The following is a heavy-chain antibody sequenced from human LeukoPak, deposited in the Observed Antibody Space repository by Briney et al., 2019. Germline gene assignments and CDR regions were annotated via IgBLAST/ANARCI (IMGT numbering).Heavy chain of an antibody. D-gene: IGHD2-2*01. CDR3: ARSCGSTSCSDGDWFDP. V-gene: IGHV4-39*01. CDR1: GGSISSSNYY. Sequence: SETLSLTCTVSGGSISSSNYYWGWIRQPPGKGLEWIASISYSGSTYFYPSLKSRVTISVDTSKNEFSLKLSSMTAADTAVYYCARSCGSTSCSDGDWFDPWGQGTLVTVSS. CDR2: ISYSGST. J-gene: IGHJ5*02.